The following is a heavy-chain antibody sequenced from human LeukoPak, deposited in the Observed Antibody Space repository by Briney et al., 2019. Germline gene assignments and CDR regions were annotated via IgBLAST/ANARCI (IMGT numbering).Heavy chain of an antibody. J-gene: IGHJ2*01. D-gene: IGHD4-17*01. CDR1: GGSISSGSYY. CDR3: AREDYGVPEEDWYFDL. V-gene: IGHV4-61*02. Sequence: SETLSLTCTVSGGSISSGSYYWSWIRQPAGKGLEWIGRIYTSGSTNYNPSLKSRVTISVDTSKNQFSLKLSSVTAADTAVYYCAREDYGVPEEDWYFDLWGRGTLVTVSS. CDR2: IYTSGST.